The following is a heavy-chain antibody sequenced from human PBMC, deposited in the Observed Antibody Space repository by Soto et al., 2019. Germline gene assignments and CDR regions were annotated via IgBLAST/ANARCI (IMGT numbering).Heavy chain of an antibody. V-gene: IGHV3-48*02. CDR2: ISSRSSTI. J-gene: IGHJ4*02. CDR3: ARAIAVGSTSLDY. Sequence: QPGGSLRLSCAASGFSFSTYNMNWVRQAPGRGLEWVSYISSRSSTIYHADSVKGRFTISRDNAKNSLYLQMDSLRDEDTAVYFCARAIAVGSTSLDYWGLGTRVTVSS. CDR1: GFSFSTYN. D-gene: IGHD6-19*01.